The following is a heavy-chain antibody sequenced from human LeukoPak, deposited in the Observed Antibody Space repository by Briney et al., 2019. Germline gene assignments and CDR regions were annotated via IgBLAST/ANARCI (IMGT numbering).Heavy chain of an antibody. CDR2: INPSGGST. Sequence: GASVKVSCKASGYTFTSYYMHWVRQAPGQGLEWMGIINPSGGSTSYAQKFQGRVTMTRDMSTSTVYMELSSLRSEDTAVYYCARARKGIAAAGTLDYWGQGTLVTVSS. CDR1: GYTFTSYY. V-gene: IGHV1-46*01. J-gene: IGHJ4*02. CDR3: ARARKGIAAAGTLDY. D-gene: IGHD6-13*01.